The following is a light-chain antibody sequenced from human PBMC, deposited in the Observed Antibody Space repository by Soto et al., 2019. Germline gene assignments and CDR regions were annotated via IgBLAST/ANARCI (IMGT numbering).Light chain of an antibody. CDR1: QSVSSSF. V-gene: IGKV3-20*01. J-gene: IGKJ2*01. CDR3: QQYGSSPRT. Sequence: EIALTQSPGTLSLSPGERATLSCRASQSVSSSFLAWYQQKPGQAPRLLIYGASSRATGIPDRFSGSGSGTDFTLTISRLESEDFAVYYCQQYGSSPRTFGQGTKLEIK. CDR2: GAS.